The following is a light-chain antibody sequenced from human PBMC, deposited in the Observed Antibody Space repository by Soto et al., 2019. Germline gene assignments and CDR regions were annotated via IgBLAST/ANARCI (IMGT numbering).Light chain of an antibody. V-gene: IGLV2-14*01. J-gene: IGLJ1*01. CDR1: SSDVGGYNY. CDR2: DVS. Sequence: QSALTQPASVSGSPGQSITISCTGTSSDVGGYNYVSWYQQHPGKAPKLMIYDVSNRPSGVSNRFSGSKSGNTASLTISGLQAEDEADDYCSSYTSSSTLYVCGTGTKLTVL. CDR3: SSYTSSSTLYV.